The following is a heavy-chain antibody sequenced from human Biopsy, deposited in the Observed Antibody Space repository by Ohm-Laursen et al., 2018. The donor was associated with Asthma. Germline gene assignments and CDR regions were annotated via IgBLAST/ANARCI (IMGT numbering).Heavy chain of an antibody. CDR3: ARGVDRVTGLLDHFDS. Sequence: SETLSLTCTVSGGSIRSHDWTWIRQPPGKGLESIGHVYYSGSTNYNPSLKSRVTISIDASKNQFSLKLTSVTAADTAVYYCARGVDRVTGLLDHFDSWGQGTLVIVSS. D-gene: IGHD2-21*02. V-gene: IGHV4-59*11. CDR2: VYYSGST. CDR1: GGSIRSHD. J-gene: IGHJ4*02.